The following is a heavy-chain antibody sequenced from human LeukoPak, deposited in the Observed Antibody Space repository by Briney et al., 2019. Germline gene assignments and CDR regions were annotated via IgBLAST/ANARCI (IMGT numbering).Heavy chain of an antibody. J-gene: IGHJ4*02. D-gene: IGHD6-13*01. CDR1: GFTFSSYA. CDR2: ISYDGSSK. Sequence: GRSLRLSCAASGFTFSSYAMHWVRQAPGKGLEWVAVISYDGSSKYYADSVKGRFTISRDNSKNTLDLQMSSLRTEDTAVYYCARERRVAAAPYFDYWGQGTLVLVSA. V-gene: IGHV3-30-3*01. CDR3: ARERRVAAAPYFDY.